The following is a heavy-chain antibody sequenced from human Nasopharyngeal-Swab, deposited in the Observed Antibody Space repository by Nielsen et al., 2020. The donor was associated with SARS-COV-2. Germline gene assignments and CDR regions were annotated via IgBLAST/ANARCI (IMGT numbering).Heavy chain of an antibody. CDR3: ARDQYYDSSGYYYYGMDV. V-gene: IGHV3-53*01. J-gene: IGHJ6*02. CDR2: IYSGGTT. Sequence: GGSLRLSCVVPGFSVSSNYMSWVRQAPGKGLEWVSVIYSGGTTYYADSVKGRFTISRDNAKNSLYLQMNSLRAEDTAVYYCARDQYYDSSGYYYYGMDVWGQGTTVTVSS. D-gene: IGHD3-22*01. CDR1: GFSVSSNY.